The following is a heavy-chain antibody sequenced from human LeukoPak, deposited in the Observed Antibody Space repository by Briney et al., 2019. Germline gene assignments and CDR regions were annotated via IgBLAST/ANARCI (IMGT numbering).Heavy chain of an antibody. J-gene: IGHJ4*02. V-gene: IGHV3-23*01. D-gene: IGHD3-22*01. Sequence: GGPLRLSCAASGFTFSSYAMTWVRQAPGKGLEWVSAISGSGGSTYYADSVQGRFTISRDNSKNTLYLQMNSLRAEDTAVYYCAKAKGFHYYDTSGYYSDYWGQGTLVTASS. CDR3: AKAKGFHYYDTSGYYSDY. CDR2: ISGSGGST. CDR1: GFTFSSYA.